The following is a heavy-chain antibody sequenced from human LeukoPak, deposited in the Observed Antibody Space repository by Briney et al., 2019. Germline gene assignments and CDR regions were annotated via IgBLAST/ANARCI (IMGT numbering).Heavy chain of an antibody. D-gene: IGHD6-6*01. Sequence: SGGSLRLSCAGSGFTFSGYAMSWVRQAPVKGLEWASSISGSGGTTYYADSVKGRFTISRDNSKNTLYLQMNSLRAEDTAIYYCAKGSVSSSQPQDWGQGTLVTVSS. CDR2: ISGSGGTT. CDR1: GFTFSGYA. V-gene: IGHV3-23*01. J-gene: IGHJ4*02. CDR3: AKGSVSSSQPQD.